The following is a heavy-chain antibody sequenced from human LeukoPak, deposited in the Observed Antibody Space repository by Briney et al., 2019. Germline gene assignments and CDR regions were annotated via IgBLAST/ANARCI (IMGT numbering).Heavy chain of an antibody. CDR3: ARDSTSGWYGFDP. CDR1: GFTFSSYE. Sequence: GGSLRLSCAASGFTFSSYEMNWVRQAPGKGLEWVSYISSSGSTIYYADSVKGRFTISRDNSKNTLYLQMNSLRAEDTAVYYCARDSTSGWYGFDPWGQGTLVTVSS. J-gene: IGHJ5*02. V-gene: IGHV3-48*03. D-gene: IGHD6-19*01. CDR2: ISSSGSTI.